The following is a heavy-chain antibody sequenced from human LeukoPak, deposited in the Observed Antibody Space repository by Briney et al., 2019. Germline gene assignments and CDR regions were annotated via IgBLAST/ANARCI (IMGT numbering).Heavy chain of an antibody. D-gene: IGHD6-19*01. CDR1: GYTFTGYY. Sequence: ASVKLSCKASGYTFTGYYMHWVRQAPGQGLEWMGWINPNSGGTNYAQKFQGRVTMTGDTSISTAYMELSRRRSDDTAVSYCASSPYSSGWYGLPFDCWGQGTPVTVSS. CDR2: INPNSGGT. V-gene: IGHV1-2*02. J-gene: IGHJ4*02. CDR3: ASSPYSSGWYGLPFDC.